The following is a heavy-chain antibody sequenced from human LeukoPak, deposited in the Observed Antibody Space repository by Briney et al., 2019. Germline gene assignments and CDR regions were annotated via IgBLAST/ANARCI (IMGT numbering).Heavy chain of an antibody. CDR2: MNPNSGNT. J-gene: IGHJ4*02. CDR1: GYTFTSYD. CDR3: ALYYDFWSGDDY. D-gene: IGHD3-3*01. Sequence: ASVKVSCKASGYTFTSYDINWVRQATGQGLEWMGWMNPNSGNTGYAQKFQGRVTMTRNTSVSTAYMELSSLRSEDTAVYYCALYYDFWSGDDYWGQGTLVTVSS. V-gene: IGHV1-8*01.